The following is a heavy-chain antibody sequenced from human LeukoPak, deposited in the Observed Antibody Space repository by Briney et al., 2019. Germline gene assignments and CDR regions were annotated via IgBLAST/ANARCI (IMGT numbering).Heavy chain of an antibody. J-gene: IGHJ4*02. V-gene: IGHV3-21*01. Sequence: PGGSLRLSCAASGFTFSSYSMNWVRQAPGKGLEWVSSISSSSSYIYYADSVKGRFTISRDNAQNSLYLQMNSLRAEDTAVYYCARDWDCSGGSRYPSPFDYWGQGTLVTVSS. CDR1: GFTFSSYS. D-gene: IGHD2-15*01. CDR2: ISSSSSYI. CDR3: ARDWDCSGGSRYPSPFDY.